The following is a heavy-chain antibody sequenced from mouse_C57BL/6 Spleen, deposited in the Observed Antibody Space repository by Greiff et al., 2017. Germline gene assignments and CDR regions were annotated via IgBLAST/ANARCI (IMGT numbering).Heavy chain of an antibody. CDR1: GYTFTGYW. D-gene: IGHD1-1*01. Sequence: VHLVESGAELMKPGASVKLSCTATGYTFTGYWIEWVKQRPGHGLEWIGEILPGGGSTNYNEKFKGKATFTADTSSNTAYMQLSSLTTEDSAIYYCARNTEFHCYAMDYWGQGTSVTVSS. J-gene: IGHJ4*01. CDR2: ILPGGGST. CDR3: ARNTEFHCYAMDY. V-gene: IGHV1-9*01.